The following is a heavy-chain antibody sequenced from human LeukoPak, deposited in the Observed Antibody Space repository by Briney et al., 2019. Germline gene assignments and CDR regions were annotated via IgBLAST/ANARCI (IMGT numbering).Heavy chain of an antibody. V-gene: IGHV1-2*02. D-gene: IGHD3-10*01. Sequence: ASVKVSCKASGYTFTGYYIHWVRQAPGQGLEWMGWINPNSGGTNYAQKFQGRVTMTRDTSISTAYMELSRLRSDDTAVFYCARYSSGSGTVINYGMDVWGQGTTVTVSS. CDR1: GYTFTGYY. CDR3: ARYSSGSGTVINYGMDV. CDR2: INPNSGGT. J-gene: IGHJ6*02.